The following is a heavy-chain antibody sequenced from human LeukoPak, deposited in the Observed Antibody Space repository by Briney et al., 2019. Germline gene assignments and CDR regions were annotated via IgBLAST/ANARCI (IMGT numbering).Heavy chain of an antibody. CDR3: RNTVADDAFDI. V-gene: IGHV3-66*01. J-gene: IGHJ3*02. CDR1: GFTVSSNY. Sequence: GGSLRLSCAASGFTVSSNYMSWVRQAPGKGLEWVSVIYSGGSTYYADSVKGRFTISRDNSKNTLYLQMNSLRAEDTAVYYCRNTVADDAFDIWGQGTMVTVSS. CDR2: IYSGGST. D-gene: IGHD6-19*01.